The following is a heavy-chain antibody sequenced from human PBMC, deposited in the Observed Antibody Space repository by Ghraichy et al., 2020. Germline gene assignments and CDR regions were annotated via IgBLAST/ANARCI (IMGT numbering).Heavy chain of an antibody. CDR1: GLTFTNYW. D-gene: IGHD1-7*01. CDR2: INSDGSTT. CDR3: ARVIRFNWNYGGGAFDS. Sequence: GESLNISCAASGLTFTNYWMHWVRQAPGKGLVWVSRINSDGSTTDYADAVKGRFTVSRDNAKNTMYLQMNNLGAEDTALYYCARVIRFNWNYGGGAFDSWGQGALVTVSS. J-gene: IGHJ4*02. V-gene: IGHV3-74*01.